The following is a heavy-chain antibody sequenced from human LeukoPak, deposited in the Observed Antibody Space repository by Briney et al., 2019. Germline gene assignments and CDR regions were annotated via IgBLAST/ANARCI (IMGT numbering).Heavy chain of an antibody. CDR3: AKDGWAPYYYDSSGYSATDY. CDR2: IYTSGST. V-gene: IGHV4-4*07. D-gene: IGHD3-22*01. Sequence: SETLSLTCTVSGGSISSYYWSWIRQPAGKGLEWIGRIYTSGSTNYNPSLKSRVTTSVDTSKNQFSLKLSSVTAADTAVYYCAKDGWAPYYYDSSGYSATDYWGQGTLVTVSS. CDR1: GGSISSYY. J-gene: IGHJ4*02.